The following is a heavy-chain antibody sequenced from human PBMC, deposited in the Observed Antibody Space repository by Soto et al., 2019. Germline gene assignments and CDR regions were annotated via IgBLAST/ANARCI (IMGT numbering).Heavy chain of an antibody. CDR3: ARSSGYYVIDNY. D-gene: IGHD3-22*01. CDR2: INAGNGNT. Sequence: QVQLVQSGAEEKKPEASVKISCKASGYTFTSYAMHWVRQAPGQRLEWMGWINAGNGNTKYSQKFQGRVSITRDTSASTAYMELSSLRSEDTAVYYCARSSGYYVIDNYWGQGTLVTVSS. V-gene: IGHV1-3*05. CDR1: GYTFTSYA. J-gene: IGHJ4*02.